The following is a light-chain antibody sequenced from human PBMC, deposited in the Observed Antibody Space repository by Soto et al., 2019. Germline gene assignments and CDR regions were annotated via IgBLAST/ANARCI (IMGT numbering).Light chain of an antibody. Sequence: EIVTMQCPAAEYVSQLERTPVCSRVNQSVSSNLGWYQQEPGQAPRLLIYAASTRATGIPARFSVSWSGTDFSLTMWSLQAEDFALDDWQENNRYPVNIGGGTQVEIK. V-gene: IGKV3-15*01. CDR1: QSVSSN. CDR2: AAS. J-gene: IGKJ4*01. CDR3: QENNRYPVN.